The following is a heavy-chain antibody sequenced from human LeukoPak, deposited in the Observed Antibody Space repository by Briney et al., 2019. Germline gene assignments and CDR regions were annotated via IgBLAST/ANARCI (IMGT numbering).Heavy chain of an antibody. CDR3: ARDSPLGGSGYYYYMDV. Sequence: GGSLRLSCAASGFTFSSYGMHWVRQAPGKGLEWVAFIRYDGSNKYYADSVKGRFTISRDNAKNSLYLQMNSLRAEDTAVYYCARDSPLGGSGYYYYMDVWGKGTTVTVSS. CDR2: IRYDGSNK. CDR1: GFTFSSYG. J-gene: IGHJ6*03. D-gene: IGHD3-16*01. V-gene: IGHV3-30*02.